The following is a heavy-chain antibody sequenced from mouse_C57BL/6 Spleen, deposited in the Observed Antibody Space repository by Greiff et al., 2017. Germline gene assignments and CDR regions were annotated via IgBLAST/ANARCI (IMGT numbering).Heavy chain of an antibody. D-gene: IGHD3-2*02. CDR2: IDPSDSYT. V-gene: IGHV1-69*01. Sequence: QVQLQQPGAELVMPGASVKLSCKASGYTFTSSWMHWVKQRPGQGLEWIGEIDPSDSYTNYNQKFKGKSTLTVDKSSSTAYMQLSSLTSEDSAVYYCARGSSGSLYYFDYWGQGTTLTVSS. CDR3: ARGSSGSLYYFDY. J-gene: IGHJ2*01. CDR1: GYTFTSSW.